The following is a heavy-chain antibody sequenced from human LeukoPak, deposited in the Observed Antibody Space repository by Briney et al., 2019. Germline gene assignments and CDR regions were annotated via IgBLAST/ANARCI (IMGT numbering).Heavy chain of an antibody. V-gene: IGHV1-18*01. CDR3: ARDLRYSSGWYGPGWFDP. D-gene: IGHD6-19*01. Sequence: ASVKVSCKASGYTFTSQGISWVRQAPGQGLEWMGWISTYNGNTNYAQKLQGRVTMTTDTSTSTAYMELRSLRSDDTAVYYCARDLRYSSGWYGPGWFDPWGQGTLVTVSS. CDR1: GYTFTSQG. CDR2: ISTYNGNT. J-gene: IGHJ5*02.